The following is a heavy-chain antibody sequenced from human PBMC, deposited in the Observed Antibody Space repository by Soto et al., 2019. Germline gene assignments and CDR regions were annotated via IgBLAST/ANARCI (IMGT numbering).Heavy chain of an antibody. Sequence: SGPAMVNPTHTLPLPCSFSGFSLITSGVGVGWIRQPPGNSLELLSLIYWNDYKRYSPSLKSRLTITKDTSKNQVVLTMTNMDPVDTATYYCAHTRGYSSSWYLDYWGQGTLVTVSS. D-gene: IGHD6-13*01. CDR2: IYWNDYK. J-gene: IGHJ4*02. CDR3: AHTRGYSSSWYLDY. CDR1: GFSLITSGVG. V-gene: IGHV2-5*01.